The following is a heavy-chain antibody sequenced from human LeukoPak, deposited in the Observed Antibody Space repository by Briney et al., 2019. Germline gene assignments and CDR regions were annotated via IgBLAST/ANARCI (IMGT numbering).Heavy chain of an antibody. CDR2: INAGNGNT. Sequence: GASVKVSCKASGYTFTSYAMRWVRQAPGQRLEWMGWINAGNGNTKYSQKFQGRVTITRDTSAITAYMELSSLRSEDTAVYYCARDLGGGWYPFDYWGQGTLVTVSS. V-gene: IGHV1-3*01. D-gene: IGHD6-19*01. CDR1: GYTFTSYA. CDR3: ARDLGGGWYPFDY. J-gene: IGHJ4*02.